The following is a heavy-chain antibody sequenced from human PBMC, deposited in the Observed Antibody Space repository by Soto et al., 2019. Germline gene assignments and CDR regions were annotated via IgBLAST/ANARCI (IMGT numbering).Heavy chain of an antibody. V-gene: IGHV3-23*01. Sequence: PGGSLRLSCAASGFTFSSYAMSWVRHAPGKGLEWVSTVSVSGGTTYYADSVKGRFTISRDNPKNTLYLQMNSLRVEDTAAYYCAKGITIFGVAPPLAPSDYWGQGTLVTVSS. CDR2: VSVSGGTT. D-gene: IGHD3-3*01. CDR1: GFTFSSYA. CDR3: AKGITIFGVAPPLAPSDY. J-gene: IGHJ4*02.